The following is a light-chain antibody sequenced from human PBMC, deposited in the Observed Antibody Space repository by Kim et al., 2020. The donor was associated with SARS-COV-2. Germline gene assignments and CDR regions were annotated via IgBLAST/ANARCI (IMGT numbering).Light chain of an antibody. V-gene: IGLV2-8*01. Sequence: GQSVGISCTGTSSDVDRYNYVAWYQHHPGKAPKLIIYAVSKRPTGVPDRFSGAKSGNTASLTVSGLQAEDEADYYCSSYAGSNDLVFGGGTQLTVL. CDR2: AVS. CDR3: SSYAGSNDLV. CDR1: SSDVDRYNY. J-gene: IGLJ2*01.